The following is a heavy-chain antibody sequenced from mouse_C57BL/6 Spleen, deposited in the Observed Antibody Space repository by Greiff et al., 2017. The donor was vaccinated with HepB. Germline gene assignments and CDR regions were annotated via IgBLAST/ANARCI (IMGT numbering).Heavy chain of an antibody. CDR1: GYTFTEYT. CDR2: FYPGSGSI. CDR3: ARHEGPIYYYGRGYFDV. D-gene: IGHD1-1*01. J-gene: IGHJ1*03. Sequence: QVQLKQSGAELVKPGASVKLSCKASGYTFTEYTIHWVKQRSGQGLEWIGWFYPGSGSIKYNEKFKDKATLTADKSSSTVYMELSRLTSEDSAVYFCARHEGPIYYYGRGYFDVWGTGTTVTVSS. V-gene: IGHV1-62-2*01.